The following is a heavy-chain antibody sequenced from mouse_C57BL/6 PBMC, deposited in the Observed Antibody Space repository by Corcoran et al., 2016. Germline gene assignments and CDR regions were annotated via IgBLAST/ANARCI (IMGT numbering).Heavy chain of an antibody. Sequence: DVQLQESGPGLVKPSQSLSLTCSVTGYSITSGYYWNWIRQFPGKKLEWMGYISYDGSNNYNPSLKNRISITRDTSNNQFFLKLNSVTTEDTGTYYCARGYDYGYAMDYWGQGTSVTVSS. CDR2: ISYDGSN. CDR3: ARGYDYGYAMDY. CDR1: GYSITSGYY. J-gene: IGHJ4*01. D-gene: IGHD2-4*01. V-gene: IGHV3-6*01.